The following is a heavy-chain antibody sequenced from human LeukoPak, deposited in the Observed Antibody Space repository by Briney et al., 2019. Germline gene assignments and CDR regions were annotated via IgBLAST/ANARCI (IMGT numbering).Heavy chain of an antibody. V-gene: IGHV4-34*01. D-gene: IGHD6-6*01. CDR2: INHSGST. CDR1: GGSFSGYY. Sequence: PSETPSLTCAVYGGSFSGYYWSWIRQPPGKGLEWIGEINHSGSTNYNPSLKSRVTISVDTSKNQFSLKLSSVTAADTAVYYCASSRGPPSIAARATYYFDYWGQGTLVTVSS. J-gene: IGHJ4*02. CDR3: ASSRGPPSIAARATYYFDY.